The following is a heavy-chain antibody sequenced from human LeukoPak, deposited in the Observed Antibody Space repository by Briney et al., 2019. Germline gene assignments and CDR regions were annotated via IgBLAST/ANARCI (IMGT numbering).Heavy chain of an antibody. CDR1: GFTFSSYD. Sequence: PGGSLRLSCAASGFTFSSYDMHWVRQATGKGLEWVSAIGTAGDTYYPGSVKGRLTISRENARNSLYLQMNSLRAGDTAVYYCARDRGAGILDYWGQGTLVTVSS. J-gene: IGHJ4*02. V-gene: IGHV3-13*04. CDR3: ARDRGAGILDY. CDR2: IGTAGDT. D-gene: IGHD6-19*01.